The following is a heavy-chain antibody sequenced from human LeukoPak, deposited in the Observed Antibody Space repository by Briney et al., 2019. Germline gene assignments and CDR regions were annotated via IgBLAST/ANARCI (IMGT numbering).Heavy chain of an antibody. CDR1: GGTFSSYA. D-gene: IGHD6-13*01. Sequence: SVKVSCKASGGTFSSYAISWVRQAPGQGLEWMGGIIPIFGTANYAQKFQGRGTITADKSTSTAYMELSSLRSEDTAVYYCARVRQQLAYNWFDPWGQGTLVTVSS. CDR3: ARVRQQLAYNWFDP. V-gene: IGHV1-69*06. CDR2: IIPIFGTA. J-gene: IGHJ5*02.